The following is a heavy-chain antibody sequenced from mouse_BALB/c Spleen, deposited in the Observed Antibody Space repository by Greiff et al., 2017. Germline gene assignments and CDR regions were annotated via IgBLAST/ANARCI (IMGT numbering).Heavy chain of an antibody. J-gene: IGHJ3*01. CDR2: VNPYNGGT. Sequence: EVQLQQSGPELVKPGASVKMSCKASGYTFTDYYMDWVKQSHGESFEWIGRVNPYNGGTSYNQKFKGKATLTVDKSSSTAYMELNSLTSEDSAVYYCARRAYYGSSYGFAYWGQGTLVTVSA. CDR1: GYTFTDYY. D-gene: IGHD1-1*01. CDR3: ARRAYYGSSYGFAY. V-gene: IGHV1-19*01.